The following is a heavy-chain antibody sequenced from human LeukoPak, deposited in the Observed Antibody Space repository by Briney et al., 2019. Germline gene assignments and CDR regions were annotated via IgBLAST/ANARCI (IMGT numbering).Heavy chain of an antibody. Sequence: ASVKVSCKASGYTFTGYCMHWVRQAPGQGLEWMGWINPNSGGTNYAQKFQGRVTMTRDTSTSTVYMELSSLRSEDTAVYYCARVGGSGHVDYWGQGTLVTVSS. CDR2: INPNSGGT. V-gene: IGHV1-2*02. CDR3: ARVGGSGHVDY. CDR1: GYTFTGYC. D-gene: IGHD2-15*01. J-gene: IGHJ4*02.